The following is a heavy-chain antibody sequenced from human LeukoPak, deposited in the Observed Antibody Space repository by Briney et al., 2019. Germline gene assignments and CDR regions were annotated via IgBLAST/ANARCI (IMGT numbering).Heavy chain of an antibody. CDR1: GFTFSSYG. Sequence: WGTLSLSCAASGFTFSSYGMHWVRQAPGQGLEWVAVISYDRSNKYYADAVKSRFTSSRDNSKNTLYLQMNSLRAEDTAVYYCAKDQGRDYYDSSGYDYWGQGTLVTVSS. CDR2: ISYDRSNK. J-gene: IGHJ4*02. D-gene: IGHD3-22*01. CDR3: AKDQGRDYYDSSGYDY. V-gene: IGHV3-30*18.